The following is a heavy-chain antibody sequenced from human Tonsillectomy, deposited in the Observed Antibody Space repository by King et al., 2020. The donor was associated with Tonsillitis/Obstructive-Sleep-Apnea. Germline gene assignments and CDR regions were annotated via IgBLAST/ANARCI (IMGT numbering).Heavy chain of an antibody. CDR2: IYWDDDK. CDR3: ALTLHFGDYVDI. Sequence: TLKESGPTLVKPTQTLTLTCTFSVVSLSTSGVGVGWIRHPPGKALEWLALIYWDDDKRYSPSLKSRLTIFQDTSKNQVVLTLTNMDPVDTGTYYCALTLHFGDYVDIWGQGTMVTVSS. D-gene: IGHD4-17*01. CDR1: VVSLSTSGVG. V-gene: IGHV2-5*02. J-gene: IGHJ3*02.